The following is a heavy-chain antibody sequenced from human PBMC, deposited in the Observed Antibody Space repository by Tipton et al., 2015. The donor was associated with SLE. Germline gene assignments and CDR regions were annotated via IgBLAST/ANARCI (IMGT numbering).Heavy chain of an antibody. Sequence: QLVQSGAEVKKPGASVKVSCKASGYTFNGYYMHWVRQAPGQGLEWMGWINPNSGGTNYAQKFQGRVTMTRDTSISTAYMELSRLRSDDTAVYYCARGPFFLEWPLSGWFDPWGQGTLVTVSS. V-gene: IGHV1-2*02. J-gene: IGHJ5*02. CDR2: INPNSGGT. CDR3: ARGPFFLEWPLSGWFDP. D-gene: IGHD3-3*01. CDR1: GYTFNGYY.